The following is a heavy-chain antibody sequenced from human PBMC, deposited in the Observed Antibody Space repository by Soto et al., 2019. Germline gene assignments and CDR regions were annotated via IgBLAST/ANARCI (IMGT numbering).Heavy chain of an antibody. CDR3: TTDFFRYSSSYYFDY. Sequence: GGSLRLSCAASGFTFSNAWMSWVRQAPGKGLEWVGHIKSKTDGGTTDYAAPVKGRFTISRDDSKNTLYLQMNSLKTEDTAVYYCTTDFFRYSSSYYFDYWGQGTLVTVSS. D-gene: IGHD6-6*01. CDR1: GFTFSNAW. J-gene: IGHJ4*02. CDR2: IKSKTDGGTT. V-gene: IGHV3-15*01.